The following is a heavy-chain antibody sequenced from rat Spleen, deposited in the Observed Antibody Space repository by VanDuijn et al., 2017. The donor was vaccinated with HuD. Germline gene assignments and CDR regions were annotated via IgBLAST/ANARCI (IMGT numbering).Heavy chain of an antibody. CDR3: IRESLPGYNSHWFVY. V-gene: IGHV2S1*01. CDR2: IQSGGST. D-gene: IGHD1-4*01. J-gene: IGHJ3*01. Sequence: QVQLKESGPGLVQTSQTLSLTCTVSGFSLSSYHVSWVRQPPGKGLEWMGRIQSGGSTFYNSALKSRLSISRDTSKSQVFLKMNSLQTEDTAIYFCIRESLPGYNSHWFVYWGQGTLVTVSS. CDR1: GFSLSSYH.